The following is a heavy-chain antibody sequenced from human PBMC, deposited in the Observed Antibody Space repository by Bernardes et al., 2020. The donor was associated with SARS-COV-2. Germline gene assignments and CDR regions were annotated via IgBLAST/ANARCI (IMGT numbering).Heavy chain of an antibody. CDR2: ISTTSSTI. V-gene: IGHV3-48*01. D-gene: IGHD3-10*01. J-gene: IGHJ4*02. CDR1: GFSFSSYS. Sequence: GGSLRLSCAASGFSFSSYSMSWARQAAGKGLEWISFISTTSSTIYYTDSVKGRFTISRDNSKNTLSLQMSSLRAEDSAVYYCVKITVNGGSIDSWGQGTLVTVSS. CDR3: VKITVNGGSIDS.